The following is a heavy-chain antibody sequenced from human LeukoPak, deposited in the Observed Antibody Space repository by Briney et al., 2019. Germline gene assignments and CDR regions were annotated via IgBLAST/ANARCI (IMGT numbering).Heavy chain of an antibody. D-gene: IGHD6-13*01. CDR1: GGSISNSNW. CDR3: ARIRSSSWYRQQTIYYFDY. J-gene: IGHJ4*02. CDR2: IYHSGGT. V-gene: IGHV4-4*02. Sequence: PSETLSLTCAVSGGSISNSNWWSWVRPPPGKGLEWIGEIYHSGGTNYNPSLKSRVTISVDTSKNQFSLKLSSVTAADTAVYYCARIRSSSWYRQQTIYYFDYWGQGTLVTVSS.